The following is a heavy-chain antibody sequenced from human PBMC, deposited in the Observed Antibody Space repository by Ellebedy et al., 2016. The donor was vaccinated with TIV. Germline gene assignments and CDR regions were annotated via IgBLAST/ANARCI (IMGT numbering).Heavy chain of an antibody. CDR3: ARNRGYCGGDCYSSLDGMDV. Sequence: PGGSLRLSCAASGFTFSSYGMHWIRQAPGKGLEWVAVIWYDGSIKYYGDSVKGRFTISRDNSKNTLFLQMNSLRAEDAAVYYCARNRGYCGGDCYSSLDGMDVWGQGTTVTVSS. J-gene: IGHJ6*02. D-gene: IGHD2-21*02. CDR2: IWYDGSIK. CDR1: GFTFSSYG. V-gene: IGHV3-33*08.